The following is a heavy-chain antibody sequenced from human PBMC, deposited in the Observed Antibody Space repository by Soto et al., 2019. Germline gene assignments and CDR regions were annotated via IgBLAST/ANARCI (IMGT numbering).Heavy chain of an antibody. D-gene: IGHD2-15*01. V-gene: IGHV4-31*03. Sequence: PSETLSLTCTVSGGSISSGGYYWSWIRQHPGKGLEWIGYIYYSGSTYYNPSPKSRVTISVDTSKNQFSLKLSSVTAADTAVYYCASEGYCSGGSCYSDAFDIWGQGTMVTVSS. CDR3: ASEGYCSGGSCYSDAFDI. CDR2: IYYSGST. J-gene: IGHJ3*02. CDR1: GGSISSGGYY.